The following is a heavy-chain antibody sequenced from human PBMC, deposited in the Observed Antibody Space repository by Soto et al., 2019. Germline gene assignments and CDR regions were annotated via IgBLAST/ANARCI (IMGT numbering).Heavy chain of an antibody. V-gene: IGHV3-30*18. CDR2: TSYDGNNK. J-gene: IGHJ4*02. D-gene: IGHD1-26*01. CDR1: GFTFGNYG. Sequence: GGSLRLSCTGSGFTFGNYGMHWVRQAPGKGLEWVASTSYDGNNKYYADSLKGRFTISRDNSKKMVYLQMTSLGPEDTAVYYCAKGGGSARDFDYWGQGALVTVSS. CDR3: AKGGGSARDFDY.